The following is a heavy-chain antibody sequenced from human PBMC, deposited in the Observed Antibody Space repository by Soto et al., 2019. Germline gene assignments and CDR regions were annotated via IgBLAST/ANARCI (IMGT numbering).Heavy chain of an antibody. V-gene: IGHV1-69*01. J-gene: IGHJ6*02. CDR2: IIPIFGTA. CDR1: GGTFSSYA. CDR3: ARGQYYYDSSGPPTHYGMDV. Sequence: QVQLVQSGAEVKKPGSSVKVSCKASGGTFSSYAISWVRQAPGQGLEWMGGIIPIFGTANYAQKFQGRVTITGDESTSTAYMELSSLRSEDTAVYYCARGQYYYDSSGPPTHYGMDVWGQGTTVTVSS. D-gene: IGHD3-22*01.